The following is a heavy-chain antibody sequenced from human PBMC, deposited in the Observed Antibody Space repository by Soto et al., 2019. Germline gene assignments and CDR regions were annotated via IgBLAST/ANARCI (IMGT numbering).Heavy chain of an antibody. CDR2: ISGSGGST. Sequence: GGSLRLSCAASGFTFSSYAMSWVRQAPGKGLEWVSAISGSGGSTYYADSVKGRFTISRDNSKNTLYLQMNSLRAEDTAVYYCAKTSTPALWNYGTYYYYYGMDVWGQGTTVTVSS. V-gene: IGHV3-23*01. CDR3: AKTSTPALWNYGTYYYYYGMDV. D-gene: IGHD1-7*01. J-gene: IGHJ6*02. CDR1: GFTFSSYA.